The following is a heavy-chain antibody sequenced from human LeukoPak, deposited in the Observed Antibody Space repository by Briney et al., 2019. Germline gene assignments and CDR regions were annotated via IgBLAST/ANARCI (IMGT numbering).Heavy chain of an antibody. CDR3: AVAGTSNFDY. V-gene: IGHV1-8*03. D-gene: IGHD6-19*01. CDR1: GYTLTSYG. Sequence: GASVKVSCKTSGYTLTSYGISWVRQAPGQGLEWMGWMNPNSGNTGYAQKFQGRVTITRNTSISTAYMELSSLRSEDTAVYYCAVAGTSNFDYWGQGTLVTVSS. J-gene: IGHJ4*02. CDR2: MNPNSGNT.